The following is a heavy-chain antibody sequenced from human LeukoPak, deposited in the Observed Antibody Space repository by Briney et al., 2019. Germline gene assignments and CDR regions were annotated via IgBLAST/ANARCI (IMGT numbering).Heavy chain of an antibody. D-gene: IGHD1-26*01. Sequence: GGSLRLSCAASGFTFSSYGMHWVRQAPGKGLEWVAVISYDGSNKYYADSVKGRFTISRDNSKNTLYLQMNSLRAEDTAVYYCAKDSPSVGATSGSWFDPWGQGTLVTVSS. CDR1: GFTFSSYG. CDR2: ISYDGSNK. CDR3: AKDSPSVGATSGSWFDP. V-gene: IGHV3-30*18. J-gene: IGHJ5*02.